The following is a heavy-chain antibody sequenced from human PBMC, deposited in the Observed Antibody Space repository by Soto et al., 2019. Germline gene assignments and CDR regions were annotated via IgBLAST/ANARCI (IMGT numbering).Heavy chain of an antibody. D-gene: IGHD6-19*01. CDR3: ATDPGIAVADYFDY. CDR1: GGTFSSYA. J-gene: IGHJ4*02. Sequence: SVKVSCKASGGTFSSYAISWVRQAPGQGLEWMGGIIPIFGTANYAQKFQGRVTITADESTSTAYMELSSLRSEDTAVYYCATDPGIAVADYFDYWGQGTLVTVSS. V-gene: IGHV1-69*13. CDR2: IIPIFGTA.